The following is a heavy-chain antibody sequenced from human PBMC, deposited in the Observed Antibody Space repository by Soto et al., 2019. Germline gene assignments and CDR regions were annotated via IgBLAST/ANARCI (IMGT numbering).Heavy chain of an antibody. V-gene: IGHV4-39*01. J-gene: IGHJ4*02. CDR3: ARHRNDYIWGSYRFDY. CDR1: GGSISSSSYY. D-gene: IGHD3-16*02. CDR2: IYYSGST. Sequence: QLQLQESGPGLVKPSETLSLTCTVSGGSISSSSYYWGWIRQPPGKGLEWIGSIYYSGSTYYNPSLKSRVTISVDTSKNQFSLKPSSVTAADTAVYYCARHRNDYIWGSYRFDYWGQGTLVTVSS.